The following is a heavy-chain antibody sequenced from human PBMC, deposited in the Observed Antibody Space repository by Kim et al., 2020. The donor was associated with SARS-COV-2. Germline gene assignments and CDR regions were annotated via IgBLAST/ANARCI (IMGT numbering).Heavy chain of an antibody. D-gene: IGHD3-16*01. J-gene: IGHJ3*02. V-gene: IGHV1-46*01. CDR3: ARFRLDDTTEGEDSFDI. Sequence: FHGRITMTRDTSTSTVYVELSSLRSEDTAVYYCARFRLDDTTEGEDSFDIWGQGTMVTVSS.